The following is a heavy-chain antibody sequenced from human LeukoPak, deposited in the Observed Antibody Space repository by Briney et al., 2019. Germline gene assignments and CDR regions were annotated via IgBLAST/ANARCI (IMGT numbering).Heavy chain of an antibody. J-gene: IGHJ3*02. CDR1: GYSFTSYW. D-gene: IGHD2-2*01. CDR2: IYPGDSDT. Sequence: PGESLKISCKGSGYSFTSYWIGWVRQMPGKGLEWMGIIYPGDSDTRYSPSFQGQVTISADKSISTAYLQWSSLKASDTAMYYCATTGYCSSTSCPWGDAFDIWGQGTMVTVSS. V-gene: IGHV5-51*01. CDR3: ATTGYCSSTSCPWGDAFDI.